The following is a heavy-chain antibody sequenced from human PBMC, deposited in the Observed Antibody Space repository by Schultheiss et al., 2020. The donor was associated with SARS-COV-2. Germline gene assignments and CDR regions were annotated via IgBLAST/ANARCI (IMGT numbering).Heavy chain of an antibody. V-gene: IGHV1-69*13. Sequence: SVKVSCKASGGTFSSYAISWVRQAPGQGLEWMGGIIPIFGTANYAQKFQGRVTITADESTSTAYMELRSLRSEDTAVYYCARGYCSSTSCYSYYYGMDVWGQGTTVTVSS. CDR3: ARGYCSSTSCYSYYYGMDV. CDR2: IIPIFGTA. J-gene: IGHJ6*02. D-gene: IGHD2-2*01. CDR1: GGTFSSYA.